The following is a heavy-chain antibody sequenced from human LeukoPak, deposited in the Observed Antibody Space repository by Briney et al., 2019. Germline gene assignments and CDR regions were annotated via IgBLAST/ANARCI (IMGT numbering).Heavy chain of an antibody. CDR1: GFSFGDYS. CDR2: VTWNSDTI. CDR3: ARKNGLDY. J-gene: IGHJ4*02. V-gene: IGHV3-9*01. Sequence: PGGSLRLSCAASGFSFGDYSMHWVRQAPGKGLEWVSGVTWNSDTIGYADIVKGRFTISRDNAKNSLYLQMNSLRAEDTAVYYCARKNGLDYWGQGTLVTVSS.